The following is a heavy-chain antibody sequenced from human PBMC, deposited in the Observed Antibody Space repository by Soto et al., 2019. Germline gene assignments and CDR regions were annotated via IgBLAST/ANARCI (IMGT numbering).Heavy chain of an antibody. CDR1: GGTFSSYA. CDR3: ARDRQYSSSYYYYGMDV. CDR2: IIPIFGTA. J-gene: IGHJ6*02. D-gene: IGHD6-6*01. V-gene: IGHV1-69*01. Sequence: QVQLVQSGAEVKKPGSSVKVSCKASGGTFSSYAISWVRQAPGQGLEWMGGIIPIFGTANYAQKFQGRVTSTADESTSTAYMELSSLRSEDTAVYYCARDRQYSSSYYYYGMDVWGQGTTVTVSS.